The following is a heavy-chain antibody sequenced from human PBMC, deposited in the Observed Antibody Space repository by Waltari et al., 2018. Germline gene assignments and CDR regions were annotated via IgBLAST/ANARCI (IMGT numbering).Heavy chain of an antibody. CDR3: TRATAVSFDY. Sequence: EVQLVESGGGLVRPGGYLRRSCAASGLSFCNSWIHWVRQAPGKGLEWVSRINPDGSSISHADSVRGRFTITRDNAKNTLYLQMNSLRVDDTAVYYCTRATAVSFDYWGLGTLVTVSS. D-gene: IGHD6-19*01. CDR2: INPDGSSI. J-gene: IGHJ4*02. V-gene: IGHV3-74*01. CDR1: GLSFCNSW.